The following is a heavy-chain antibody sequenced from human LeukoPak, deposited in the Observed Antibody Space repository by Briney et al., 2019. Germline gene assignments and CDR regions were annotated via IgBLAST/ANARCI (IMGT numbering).Heavy chain of an antibody. CDR1: GFTFSSYA. V-gene: IGHV3-23*01. D-gene: IGHD2-2*01. J-gene: IGHJ5*02. CDR3: AKDSVVVVPAANGGWLDP. Sequence: GGSLRLSCAASGFTFSSYAMSWVRQAPGKGLEWVSAISGSGGSTYYADSVKGRFTISRDNSKNTLYLQMNSLRAEDTAVYYCAKDSVVVVPAANGGWLDPWGQGTLVTVSS. CDR2: ISGSGGST.